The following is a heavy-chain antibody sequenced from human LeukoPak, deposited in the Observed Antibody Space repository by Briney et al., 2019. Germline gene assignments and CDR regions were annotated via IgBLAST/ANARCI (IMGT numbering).Heavy chain of an antibody. CDR2: INSDGSST. CDR3: ARSGVPASSYHYGMDV. CDR1: GFTFSTYW. V-gene: IGHV3-74*01. D-gene: IGHD2-2*01. Sequence: GGSLRLSCAASGFTFSTYWMHWARQAPGKGLVWVSRINSDGSSTTYADSVKGRFTISRDNAKNTLYLQMNSLRAEDTAVYYCARSGVPASSYHYGMDVWGQGTTVTVSS. J-gene: IGHJ6*02.